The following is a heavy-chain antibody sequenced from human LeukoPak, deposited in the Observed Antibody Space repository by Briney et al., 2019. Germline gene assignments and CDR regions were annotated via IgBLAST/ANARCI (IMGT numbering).Heavy chain of an antibody. CDR2: ISYDGSNK. CDR3: AKDAGYYASGSYSWGMDV. D-gene: IGHD3-10*01. Sequence: GGSLRLSCTASRFTFSSYGMHWVRQAPGKGLKWVAVISYDGSNKYYADSVKGRFTLSRDNSKNTLFLQMNSLRADDTAVYYCAKDAGYYASGSYSWGMDVWGQGTTVTVSS. V-gene: IGHV3-30*18. CDR1: RFTFSSYG. J-gene: IGHJ6*02.